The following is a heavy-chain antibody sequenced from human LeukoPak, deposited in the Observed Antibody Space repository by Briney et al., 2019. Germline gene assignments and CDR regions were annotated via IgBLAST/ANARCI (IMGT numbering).Heavy chain of an antibody. D-gene: IGHD6-13*01. CDR1: GYTFTSYW. CDR3: ARRVYSSSWRYFDY. Sequence: GESLKISRKGSGYTFTSYWIGWVRQMPGKGLEWMGIIYPGDSDTRYSPSFQGQVTISADKSISTAYLQWSSLKASDTAMYYCARRVYSSSWRYFDYWGQGTLVTVSS. CDR2: IYPGDSDT. J-gene: IGHJ4*02. V-gene: IGHV5-51*01.